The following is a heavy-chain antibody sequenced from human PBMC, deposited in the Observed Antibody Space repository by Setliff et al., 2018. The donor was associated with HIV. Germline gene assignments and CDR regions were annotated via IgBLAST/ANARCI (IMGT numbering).Heavy chain of an antibody. CDR2: MNPKSGNT. Sequence: RASVKVSCKASGYNFTSHDINWVRQAPGQGLEWMGWMNPKSGNTGYARKFQGRVTMTRKTPISTAYMELRSLRSDDTAVYYCARGYCSSTSCYGIYYFDNWGQGTPVTVSS. CDR3: ARGYCSSTSCYGIYYFDN. J-gene: IGHJ4*02. V-gene: IGHV1-8*01. CDR1: GYNFTSHD. D-gene: IGHD2-2*01.